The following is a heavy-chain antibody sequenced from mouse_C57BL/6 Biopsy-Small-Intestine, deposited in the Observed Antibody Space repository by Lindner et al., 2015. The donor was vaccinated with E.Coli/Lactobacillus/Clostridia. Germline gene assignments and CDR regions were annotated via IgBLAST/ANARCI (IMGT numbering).Heavy chain of an antibody. CDR3: ARPFYYAMDY. V-gene: IGHV5-17*01. CDR2: ISSGSSTI. J-gene: IGHJ4*01. Sequence: VQLQESGGGLVKPGGSLKLSCAASGFTFSDYGMHWVRQAPEKGLEWITYISSGSSTIYYADTVKGRFTISRDNAKNTLFLQMTSLRPEDTAMYYCARPFYYAMDYWGQGTSVTVSS. CDR1: GFTFSDYG.